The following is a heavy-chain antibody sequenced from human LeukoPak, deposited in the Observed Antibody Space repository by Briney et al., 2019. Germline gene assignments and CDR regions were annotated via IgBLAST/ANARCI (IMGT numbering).Heavy chain of an antibody. Sequence: GASVKVSCKASGYTFTSYGISWVRQAPGQGLEWMGWISAYTGNTNYAQNLQGRVTMTTDTSTTAAYMELRSLRFDDTAVYYCARENAGGITIFGVVITPSGMDVWGQGTTVTVS. D-gene: IGHD3-3*01. CDR2: ISAYTGNT. V-gene: IGHV1-18*01. CDR1: GYTFTSYG. J-gene: IGHJ6*02. CDR3: ARENAGGITIFGVVITPSGMDV.